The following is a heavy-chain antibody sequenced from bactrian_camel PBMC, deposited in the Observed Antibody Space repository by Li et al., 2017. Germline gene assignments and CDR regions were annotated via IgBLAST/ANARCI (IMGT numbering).Heavy chain of an antibody. V-gene: IGHV3S63*01. CDR2: IAPATGTT. Sequence: HVQLVESGGGSVQAGGSLTLSCALSGYDWDSYYMGWFRQAPGKEREGVAAIAPATGTTFYSDSVKGRFTISHVNANNTLHLQMNSLKPEDTAVYYCAADLGWCGSRPLQREFRNWGQGTQVTVS. J-gene: IGHJ4*01. D-gene: IGHD2*01. CDR1: GYDWDSYY. CDR3: AADLGWCGSRPLQREFRN.